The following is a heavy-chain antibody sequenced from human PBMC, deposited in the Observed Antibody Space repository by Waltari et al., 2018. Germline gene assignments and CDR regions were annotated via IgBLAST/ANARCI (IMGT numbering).Heavy chain of an antibody. D-gene: IGHD5-18*01. CDR2: LNSDGSSR. V-gene: IGHV3-74*01. J-gene: IGHJ3*02. Sequence: EVQLVESGGGLVQPGGSLRLSCEASGSPFSSYWMHWVRQAPGKGLVWVSRLNSDGSSRNYADSVKGRFTISRDNAKNTVYLQMLSLRVEDTAVYYCARGYTYRTPDALHIWGQGTVVTVSS. CDR3: ARGYTYRTPDALHI. CDR1: GSPFSSYW.